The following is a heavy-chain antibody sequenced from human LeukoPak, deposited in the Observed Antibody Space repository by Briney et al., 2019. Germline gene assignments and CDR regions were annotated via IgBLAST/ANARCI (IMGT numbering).Heavy chain of an antibody. CDR2: IYESGST. J-gene: IGHJ5*02. Sequence: SETLSLTCTVSGGSISSWSWSWIRQPPGKGLEWIGHIYESGSTDYNPSLKSRVTMSVDTSKNQFSLKLDSVTAADTAVYYCARGEPSSAYPNCFDPWGQGILVTVSS. CDR3: ARGEPSSAYPNCFDP. D-gene: IGHD1-26*01. V-gene: IGHV4-59*01. CDR1: GGSISSWS.